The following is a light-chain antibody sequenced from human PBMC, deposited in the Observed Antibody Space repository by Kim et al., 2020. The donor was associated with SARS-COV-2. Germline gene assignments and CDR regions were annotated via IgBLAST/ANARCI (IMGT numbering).Light chain of an antibody. J-gene: IGLJ2*01. CDR1: SLRSYY. CDR3: NSRDSNDNVV. V-gene: IGLV3-19*01. CDR2: SKN. Sequence: VALGQTVRITCERDSLRSYYATWYQQKPGQAPIVVIYSKNNRPSGTPDRFSGSSSGNTASLTITGTQAGDEADYYCNSRDSNDNVVFGGGTQLTVL.